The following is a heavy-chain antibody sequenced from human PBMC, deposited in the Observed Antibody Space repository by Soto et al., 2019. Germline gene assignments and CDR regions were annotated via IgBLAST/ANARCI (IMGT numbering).Heavy chain of an antibody. CDR2: IRSRANNFAT. Sequence: LSLSCAASGFIFSGCAIHWVRQASGKGLEWVGRIRSRANNFATSSAASVKGRFTFSRDDSKNTAYLQMNTLKPEDTAVYYCARGQGAAIGDYYYHGMDVWGQGTTVTVSS. J-gene: IGHJ6*02. D-gene: IGHD2-2*02. CDR3: ARGQGAAIGDYYYHGMDV. CDR1: GFIFSGCA. V-gene: IGHV3-73*01.